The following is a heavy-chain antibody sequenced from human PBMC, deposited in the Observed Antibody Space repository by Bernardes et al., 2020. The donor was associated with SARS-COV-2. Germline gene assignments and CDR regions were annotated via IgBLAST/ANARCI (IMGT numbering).Heavy chain of an antibody. CDR1: GYTFTGYY. D-gene: IGHD2-15*01. CDR3: ARDTSELTTPGEFDY. V-gene: IGHV1-2*02. J-gene: IGHJ4*02. CDR2: INPNSGGT. Sequence: ASVKVSCKASGYTFTGYYMHWVRQAPGQGLEWMGWINPNSGGTNYAQKFQGRVTMTRDTSISTAYMELSRLRSDDTAVYYCARDTSELTTPGEFDYWGQGTLVTVSS.